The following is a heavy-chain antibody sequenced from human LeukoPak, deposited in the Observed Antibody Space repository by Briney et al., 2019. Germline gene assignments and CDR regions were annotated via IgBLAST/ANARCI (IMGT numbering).Heavy chain of an antibody. J-gene: IGHJ3*02. CDR2: ISWNSGSI. V-gene: IGHV3-9*03. CDR3: AKDIAPRWQAGAFDI. CDR1: GFTFDDYA. Sequence: GGSLRPSCAASGFTFDDYAMHWVRQAPGKGLEWVSGISWNSGSIGYADSVKGRFTISRDNAKNSLYLQMNSLRAEDMALYYCAKDIAPRWQAGAFDIWGQGTMVTVSS. D-gene: IGHD5-24*01.